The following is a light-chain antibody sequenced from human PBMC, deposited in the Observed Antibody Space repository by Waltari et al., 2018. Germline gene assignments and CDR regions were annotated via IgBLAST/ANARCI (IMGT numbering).Light chain of an antibody. CDR3: TSYSGSDTVI. Sequence: QSALTQPPSASGSPGQSVTISCTGTSSDIGGYNYVPWYQQHPGKAPKLMIYEVTERPSGVPDRFSGSKSGNTASLTVSGLRTEDEADYYCTSYSGSDTVIFGGGTKLTVL. CDR1: SSDIGGYNY. J-gene: IGLJ2*01. CDR2: EVT. V-gene: IGLV2-8*01.